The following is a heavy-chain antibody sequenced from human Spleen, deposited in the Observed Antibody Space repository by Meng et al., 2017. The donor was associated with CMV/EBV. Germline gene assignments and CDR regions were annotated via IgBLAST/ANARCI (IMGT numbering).Heavy chain of an antibody. D-gene: IGHD3-3*01. CDR3: ARVAYYDFWSGDSLHYYYYGMDV. CDR2: FDLRDGET. J-gene: IGHJ6*02. Sequence: ASVKVSCKVSEYILTDLPIHWVRQAPGKGLEWLGGFDLRDGETVYAQKFQGRVTIITDESTSTAYMELNSLRSEDTAVYYCARVAYYDFWSGDSLHYYYYGMDVWGQGTTVTVSS. CDR1: EYILTDLP. V-gene: IGHV1-24*01.